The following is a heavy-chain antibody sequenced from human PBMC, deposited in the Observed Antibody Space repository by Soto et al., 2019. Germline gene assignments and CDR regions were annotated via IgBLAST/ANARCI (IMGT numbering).Heavy chain of an antibody. Sequence: QVQLLQSGAEVKKPGASVRISCMASGFTFTNSYMHWLRQAPGQGLEWVGLINPSAGSTRFAQQFQGRVTMTRDMSASTVYMELRSLTSGDTAVYYCARGEFNWNDPGFDYWGLGTLVSVSS. V-gene: IGHV1-46*01. D-gene: IGHD1-20*01. CDR2: INPSAGST. CDR1: GFTFTNSY. J-gene: IGHJ4*02. CDR3: ARGEFNWNDPGFDY.